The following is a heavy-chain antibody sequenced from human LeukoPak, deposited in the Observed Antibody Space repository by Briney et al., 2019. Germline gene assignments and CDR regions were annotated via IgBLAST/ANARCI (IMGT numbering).Heavy chain of an antibody. CDR1: ALPPSNYA. CDR3: AKECDYGNTSHMPCY. J-gene: IGHJ4*02. CDR2: ISDGGWT. V-gene: IGHV3-23*01. Sequence: TGGSLRLSCAASALPPSNYAMGWVRQAPGKGLEWVSSISDGGWTAYTDSVKGRFFISRETATNTLYLQMNSLRVEDTAVYYCAKECDYGNTSHMPCYWGQGTLVTVSS. D-gene: IGHD4-17*01.